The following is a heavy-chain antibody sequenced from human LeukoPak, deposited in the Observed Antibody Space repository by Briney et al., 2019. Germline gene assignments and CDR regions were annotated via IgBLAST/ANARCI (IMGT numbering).Heavy chain of an antibody. Sequence: GGSLGLSCAASGFTFSSYAMSWVRQAPGKGLEWVSGISGSGGSTYYADSVKGRFTISRDNSKNTLYLQMNSLRAEDTAVYYCAKDGVSGIAARFDYWGQGTLVTVSS. V-gene: IGHV3-23*01. CDR2: ISGSGGST. J-gene: IGHJ4*02. D-gene: IGHD6-6*01. CDR3: AKDGVSGIAARFDY. CDR1: GFTFSSYA.